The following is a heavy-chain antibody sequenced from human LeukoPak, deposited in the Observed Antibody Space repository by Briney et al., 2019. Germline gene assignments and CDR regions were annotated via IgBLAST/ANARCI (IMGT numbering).Heavy chain of an antibody. CDR1: GYSFTSYW. V-gene: IGHV5-51*01. CDR3: ARHAHWGSCPYYFDY. J-gene: IGHJ4*02. D-gene: IGHD7-27*01. CDR2: IYPGDSDT. Sequence: GESLKISCKGSGYSFTSYWIGWVRQMPGKGLEWLGIIYPGDSDTRYSPSFQGQVTISADKSISTAYLQWSSLKASDTAMYYCARHAHWGSCPYYFDYWGKGTLVTVSS.